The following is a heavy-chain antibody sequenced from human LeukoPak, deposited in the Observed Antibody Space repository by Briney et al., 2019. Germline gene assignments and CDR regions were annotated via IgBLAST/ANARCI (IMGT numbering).Heavy chain of an antibody. D-gene: IGHD3-22*01. Sequence: PSETLSLTCTVSGGSISSSSYYWGWIRQPPGKGLEWIGSIYYSGSTNYNPSLKSRVTISEDRSKNQFSLKLTSVTAADTAVYYCARAQSVNPMIEVDDKWFDPWGQGTLVTVSS. CDR3: ARAQSVNPMIEVDDKWFDP. J-gene: IGHJ5*02. CDR1: GGSISSSSYY. V-gene: IGHV4-39*07. CDR2: IYYSGST.